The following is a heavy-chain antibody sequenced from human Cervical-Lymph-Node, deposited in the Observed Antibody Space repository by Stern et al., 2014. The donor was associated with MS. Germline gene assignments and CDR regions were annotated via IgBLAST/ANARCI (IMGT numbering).Heavy chain of an antibody. V-gene: IGHV1-46*01. CDR3: ARVLSLATSDS. Sequence: VQLVESGAEIRKPGASVKISCEASGYTFTTYYMHWVRQAPGQGLAWVALFNPSGGKTTYAQRFQGIFTVTVDTSTSTVYMELTGLRSEDTAVYYCARVLSLATSDSWGQGTLVIVSS. D-gene: IGHD1-1*01. CDR2: FNPSGGKT. J-gene: IGHJ4*02. CDR1: GYTFTTYY.